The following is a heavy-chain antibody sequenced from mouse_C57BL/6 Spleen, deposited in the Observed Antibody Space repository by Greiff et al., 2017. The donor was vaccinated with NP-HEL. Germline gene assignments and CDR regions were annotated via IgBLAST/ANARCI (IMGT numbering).Heavy chain of an antibody. CDR1: GYAFSSYW. CDR3: ARDDGYYSYAMDY. D-gene: IGHD2-3*01. V-gene: IGHV1-80*01. CDR2: IYPGDGDT. Sequence: VQLQQSGAELVKPGASVKISCKASGYAFSSYWMNWVKQRPGKGLEWIGQIYPGDGDTNYNGKFKGKATLTADKSSSTAYMKLSSLTSEDSAVYFCARDDGYYSYAMDYWGQGTSVTVSS. J-gene: IGHJ4*01.